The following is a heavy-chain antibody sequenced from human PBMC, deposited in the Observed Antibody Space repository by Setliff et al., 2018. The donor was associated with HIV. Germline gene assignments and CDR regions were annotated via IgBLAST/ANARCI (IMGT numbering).Heavy chain of an antibody. CDR2: IYYSGST. V-gene: IGHV4-59*01. J-gene: IGHJ4*02. D-gene: IGHD3-16*01. CDR1: GGSISSYY. Sequence: ETLSLTCTVSGGSISSYYWSWIRQPPGKGLEWIGYIYYSGSTNYNPSLKSRVTISVDTSKNQFSLKLSSVTAADTAVYYCARGAAEDLYYFDYWARERWSPSPQ. CDR3: ARGAAEDLYYFDY.